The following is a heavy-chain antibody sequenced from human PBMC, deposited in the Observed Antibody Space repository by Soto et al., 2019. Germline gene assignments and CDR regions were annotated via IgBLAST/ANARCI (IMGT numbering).Heavy chain of an antibody. CDR3: ARGGSGITGTTYAFDI. D-gene: IGHD1-20*01. CDR2: INAGNGNT. Sequence: GALVKVSCKASGYTFTSYAMHWVRQAPGQRLEWMGWINAGNGNTKYSQKFQGRVTITRDTSASTAYMELSSLRSEDTAVYYCARGGSGITGTTYAFDIWGQGTMVTVSS. V-gene: IGHV1-3*01. J-gene: IGHJ3*02. CDR1: GYTFTSYA.